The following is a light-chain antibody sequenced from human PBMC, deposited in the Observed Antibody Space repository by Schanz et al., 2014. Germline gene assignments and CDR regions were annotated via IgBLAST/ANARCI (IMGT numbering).Light chain of an antibody. CDR2: GAS. CDR1: QSLSSSS. Sequence: ETVLTQSPGALSLSPGERTSLSCRASQSLSSSSLAWHQQKPGQAPSLLIYGASSRATGIPDRFSGSGSGTEFTLTISSLQSEDFALYFCLQYGNWPPLTFGGGTKVEIK. CDR3: LQYGNWPPLT. V-gene: IGKV3-20*01. J-gene: IGKJ4*01.